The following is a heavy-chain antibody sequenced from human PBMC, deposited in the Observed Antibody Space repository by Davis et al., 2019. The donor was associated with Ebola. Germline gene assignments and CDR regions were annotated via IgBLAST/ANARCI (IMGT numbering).Heavy chain of an antibody. J-gene: IGHJ6*02. Sequence: SGPTLVKPTQTLTLTCTFSGFSLSTSGMCVSWIRQPPGKALEWLARIDWDDDKYYSTSLKTRLTISKDTSKNQVVLTMTNMDPVDTATYYCARIRVRHDYYYYGMDVWGQGTTVTVSS. V-gene: IGHV2-70*11. CDR1: GFSLSTSGMC. CDR2: IDWDDDK. CDR3: ARIRVRHDYYYYGMDV.